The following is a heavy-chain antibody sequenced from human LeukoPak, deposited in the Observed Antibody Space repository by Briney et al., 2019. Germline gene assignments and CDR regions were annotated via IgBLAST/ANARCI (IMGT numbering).Heavy chain of an antibody. J-gene: IGHJ3*02. V-gene: IGHV3-7*01. CDR2: IKQDGSEK. CDR1: GFTFSSYW. D-gene: IGHD3-22*01. CDR3: ARETMIVVVSNDAFDI. Sequence: PGGSLRLSCAASGFTFSSYWMSWVRQAPGKGLEWVANIKQDGSEKYYVDSVKGRFTISRDNAKNSLYLQMNSLRAEDTAVYYCARETMIVVVSNDAFDIWDQGTMVTVSS.